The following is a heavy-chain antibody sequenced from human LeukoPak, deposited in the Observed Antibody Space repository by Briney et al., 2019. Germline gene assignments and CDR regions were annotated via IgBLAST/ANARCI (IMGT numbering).Heavy chain of an antibody. Sequence: SETLSLTCTVSGASISSYYWSWIRQPPGKGLEWIGYIYYSGSTNYNPSLKSRVTISVDTSKNQFSLKLSSVTAADTAVYYCASSSGSYDYWGQGTLVTVSS. V-gene: IGHV4-59*01. D-gene: IGHD1-26*01. CDR1: GASISSYY. CDR3: ASSSGSYDY. J-gene: IGHJ4*02. CDR2: IYYSGST.